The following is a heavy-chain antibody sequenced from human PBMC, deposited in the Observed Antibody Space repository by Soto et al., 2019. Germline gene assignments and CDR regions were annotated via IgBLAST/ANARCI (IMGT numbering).Heavy chain of an antibody. CDR2: INYSGST. Sequence: SGTLCLTCAVYGGNFSDYYWRWIRQPPGKGLEWIGEINYSGSTNYNPSLKSRVIISVDTSKKQFSLKLSSVTAADTVVYYCATQEGSAAVFDYWGRGTPVTVSS. CDR3: ATQEGSAAVFDY. CDR1: GGNFSDYY. D-gene: IGHD2-15*01. J-gene: IGHJ4*02. V-gene: IGHV4-34*08.